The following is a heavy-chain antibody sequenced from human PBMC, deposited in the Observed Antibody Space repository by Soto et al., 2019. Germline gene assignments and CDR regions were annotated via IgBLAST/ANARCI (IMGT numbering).Heavy chain of an antibody. CDR2: IYSGATT. D-gene: IGHD3-3*01. Sequence: GGSLRLSCAASGFTVSNTYMSWVRQAPGKGLEWVSVIYSGATTYYADSVKGRFTISRDSSKNTLSLQMNSLRAADTAVYYCSRGRFLEPGYFDYWGQGTLVTVSS. V-gene: IGHV3-53*01. CDR1: GFTVSNTY. J-gene: IGHJ4*02. CDR3: SRGRFLEPGYFDY.